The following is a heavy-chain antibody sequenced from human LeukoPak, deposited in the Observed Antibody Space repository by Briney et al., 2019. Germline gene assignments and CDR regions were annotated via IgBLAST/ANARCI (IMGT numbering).Heavy chain of an antibody. V-gene: IGHV1-2*02. D-gene: IGHD3-10*01. J-gene: IGHJ5*02. Sequence: ASVKVSCKASGYTFTGYYMHWVRQAPGQGLEWMGWINPHSGGTSYAQKFQGRVTMTRDTSISTAYMELSRLRSDDTAVYYCARDLLMYYSGSGESTWGQGTLVTVSS. CDR1: GYTFTGYY. CDR3: ARDLLMYYSGSGEST. CDR2: INPHSGGT.